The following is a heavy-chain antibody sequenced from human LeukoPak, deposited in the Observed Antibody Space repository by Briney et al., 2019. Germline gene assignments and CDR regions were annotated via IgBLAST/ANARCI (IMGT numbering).Heavy chain of an antibody. J-gene: IGHJ6*03. CDR3: ASSGWDPSMDV. V-gene: IGHV4-34*01. CDR2: INHSGST. D-gene: IGHD6-19*01. Sequence: KSSETLSLTCAVYGGSFSDYYWSWIRQPPGKGLEWIGEINHSGSTNFNPSLKSRVTISVDTSKNQFSLKLSSVTAADTAVYYCASSGWDPSMDVWGKGTTVTVSS. CDR1: GGSFSDYY.